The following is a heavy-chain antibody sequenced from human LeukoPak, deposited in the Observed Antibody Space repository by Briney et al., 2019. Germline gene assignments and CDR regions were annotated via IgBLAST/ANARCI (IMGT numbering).Heavy chain of an antibody. CDR3: ARGYSYGSPFDY. D-gene: IGHD5-18*01. CDR2: ISYDGSNE. V-gene: IGHV3-30*04. CDR1: GFTFSNYA. J-gene: IGHJ4*02. Sequence: PGRSLRLSCAASGFTFSNYAMHWVRQAPGKGLEWVAVISYDGSNEYYADSVKGRFTISRDNAKNSLYLQMNSLRAEDTAVYYCARGYSYGSPFDYWGQGTLVTVSS.